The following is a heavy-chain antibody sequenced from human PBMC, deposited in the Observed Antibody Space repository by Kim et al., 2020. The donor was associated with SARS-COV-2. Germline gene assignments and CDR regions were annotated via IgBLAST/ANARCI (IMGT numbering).Heavy chain of an antibody. CDR3: ARGDYDILTGLPGLDY. Sequence: SQTLSLTCTVSGGSISSGDYYWSWIRQPPGKGLEWIGYIYYSGSTYYNPSLKSRVTISVDTSKNQFSLKLSSVTAADTAVYYCARGDYDILTGLPGLDYWGQGTLVTVSS. CDR1: GGSISSGDYY. V-gene: IGHV4-30-4*01. CDR2: IYYSGST. D-gene: IGHD3-9*01. J-gene: IGHJ4*02.